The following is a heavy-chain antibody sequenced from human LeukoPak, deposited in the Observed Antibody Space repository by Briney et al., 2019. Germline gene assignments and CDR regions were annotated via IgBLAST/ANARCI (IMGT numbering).Heavy chain of an antibody. CDR2: ISGSGGST. D-gene: IGHD3-10*01. CDR3: AMGGSGSYFDY. Sequence: GGSLRLSCAASGFTFSSYAMSWVRQAPGKGLEWVSAISGSGGSTYYADSVKGRFTISRDNPKNTLYLQMNSLRAEDTAVYYCAMGGSGSYFDYWGQGTLVTVSS. CDR1: GFTFSSYA. V-gene: IGHV3-23*01. J-gene: IGHJ4*02.